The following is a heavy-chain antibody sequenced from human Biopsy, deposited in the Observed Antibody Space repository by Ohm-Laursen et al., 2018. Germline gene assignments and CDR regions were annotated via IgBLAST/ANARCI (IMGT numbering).Heavy chain of an antibody. D-gene: IGHD3-10*01. CDR2: INPNSGVT. Sequence: ASVKVSCKASGYTFTGYYMHWVRQAPGQGLEWMGWINPNSGVTNYAQRFQGRATMTRDTSISTAYMELSRLRSDDTAVYYCARDPRYGYGSYFDYWGQGTLVAVSS. CDR1: GYTFTGYY. J-gene: IGHJ4*02. CDR3: ARDPRYGYGSYFDY. V-gene: IGHV1-2*02.